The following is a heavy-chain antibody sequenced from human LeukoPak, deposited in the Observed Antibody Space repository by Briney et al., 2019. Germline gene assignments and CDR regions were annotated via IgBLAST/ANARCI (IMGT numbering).Heavy chain of an antibody. J-gene: IGHJ4*02. CDR2: IKQDGSVE. CDR1: GSSFENYW. Sequence: PGGSLTPSCAVSGSSFENYWMRWVRQPPGKGPEWVGNIKQDGSVEHYLDSVKGRFNISRDNAKNSLILQMNSLRVEDTAVYYCARWAGVTDYWGQETLVTVSS. V-gene: IGHV3-7*01. D-gene: IGHD5-18*01. CDR3: ARWAGVTDY.